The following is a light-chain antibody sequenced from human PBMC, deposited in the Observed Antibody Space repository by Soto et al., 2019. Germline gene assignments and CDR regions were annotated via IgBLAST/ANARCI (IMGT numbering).Light chain of an antibody. Sequence: EIVLTQSPGTLSVSPGERATLSCRAGQSVGSNLAWYQQRPGQAPRLLIYDTSTRATGIPARFSGSGSGTEFTLTISSLQSEDFAVYYCQQYKKWPPITFGQGTRLEIK. CDR1: QSVGSN. V-gene: IGKV3-15*01. CDR3: QQYKKWPPIT. J-gene: IGKJ5*01. CDR2: DTS.